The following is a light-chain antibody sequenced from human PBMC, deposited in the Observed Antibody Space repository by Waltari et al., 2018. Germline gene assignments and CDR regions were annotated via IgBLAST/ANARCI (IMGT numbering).Light chain of an antibody. Sequence: AIQMTQSPSSLSASVGDRVTITCRASQGIRNDLGWYQQKPGKAPKLLIYAASSLQSGVPSRFSGTGSGTDFTLTISSLQPEDVAIYYCQQYYDIPLTFGGGTKVEIK. CDR3: QQYYDIPLT. J-gene: IGKJ4*01. V-gene: IGKV1-6*01. CDR2: AAS. CDR1: QGIRND.